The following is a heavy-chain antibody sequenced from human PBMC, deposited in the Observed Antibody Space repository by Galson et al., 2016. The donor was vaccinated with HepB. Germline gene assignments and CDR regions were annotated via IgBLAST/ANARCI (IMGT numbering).Heavy chain of an antibody. J-gene: IGHJ2*01. Sequence: SLRLSCAASGFIFSTSSMNWVRQAPGKGLEWVSSITSSSTYIYYADSVKGRFTISRDNAKNSLYLEMNSLRAEDTALYFCAREDIRFLEWLGYYSDLWGRGTLVTVSS. CDR1: GFIFSTSS. V-gene: IGHV3-21*01. D-gene: IGHD3-3*01. CDR3: AREDIRFLEWLGYYSDL. CDR2: ITSSSTYI.